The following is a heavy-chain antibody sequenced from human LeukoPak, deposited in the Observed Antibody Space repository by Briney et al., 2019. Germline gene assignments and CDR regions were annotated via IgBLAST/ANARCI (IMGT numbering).Heavy chain of an antibody. J-gene: IGHJ3*02. CDR1: GFTFSSYS. CDR2: ISSSSSYI. V-gene: IGHV3-21*01. Sequence: GGSLRLSCAASGFTFSSYSTNWVRQAPGKGLEWVSSISSSSSYIYYADSVKGRFTISRDNAKNSLYLQMNSLRAEDTAVYYCARGPYYYDSSGVAGAFDIWGQGTMVTVSS. CDR3: ARGPYYYDSSGVAGAFDI. D-gene: IGHD3-22*01.